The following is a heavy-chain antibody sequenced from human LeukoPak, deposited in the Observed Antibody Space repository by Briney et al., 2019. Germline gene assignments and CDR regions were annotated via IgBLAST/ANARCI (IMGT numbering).Heavy chain of an antibody. CDR1: GFPFSSYW. D-gene: IGHD1-1*01. V-gene: IGHV3-7*04. J-gene: IGHJ4*02. CDR2: ITLDGSDS. CDR3: TTENWYVFEN. Sequence: GGCLRLSCAASGFPFSSYWMAWVGQARGKGLEWVATITLDGSDSYYVDSVKGRFTVSRDNAKNSLYLQMNSLRVEDTAVFYCTTENWYVFENWGQGSLVTVSS.